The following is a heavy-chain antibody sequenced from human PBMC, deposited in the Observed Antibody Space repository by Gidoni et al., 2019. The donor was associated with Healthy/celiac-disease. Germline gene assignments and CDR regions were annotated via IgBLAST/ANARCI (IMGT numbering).Heavy chain of an antibody. CDR1: GFTFSSDS. Sequence: PGGSLRLSCAASGFTFSSDSMNWVRQAPGKGLEWVSYISSSSSTIYYADSVKGRFTISRDNAKNSLYLRMNSLRDEDTAVYYCARGGGSGWYSGGVYFDYWGQGTLVTVSS. V-gene: IGHV3-48*02. J-gene: IGHJ4*02. CDR3: ARGGGSGWYSGGVYFDY. CDR2: ISSSSSTI. D-gene: IGHD6-19*01.